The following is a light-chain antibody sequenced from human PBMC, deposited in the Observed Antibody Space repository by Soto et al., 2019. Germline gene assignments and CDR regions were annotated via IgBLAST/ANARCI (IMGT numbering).Light chain of an antibody. V-gene: IGLV2-8*01. CDR1: SGDVGAYNY. Sequence: QSALTQPPSASGSPGQSVTISCTGTSGDVGAYNYVSWYQQHPGKAPKLMIYEVSKRPSGVPDRFSDSKSGNTASLTVSGLQAEDEADYYCSSYAVTKNYVFRSGTKVPVL. J-gene: IGLJ1*01. CDR2: EVS. CDR3: SSYAVTKNYV.